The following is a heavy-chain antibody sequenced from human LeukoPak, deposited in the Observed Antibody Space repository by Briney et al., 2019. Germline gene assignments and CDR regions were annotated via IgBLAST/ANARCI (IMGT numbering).Heavy chain of an antibody. J-gene: IGHJ4*02. D-gene: IGHD1-26*01. V-gene: IGHV3-23*01. CDR1: GFTFSSYA. CDR3: AKDLAGSHGWD. CDR2: ISGSGGST. Sequence: GGALRVSCAASGFTFSSYAMSWVRQAPGKGLEWVSAISGSGGSTYYADSLKGRCTVSRDNSKKTLYLQMNSLRAEDTAVYYCAKDLAGSHGWDWGQGTLVTVSS.